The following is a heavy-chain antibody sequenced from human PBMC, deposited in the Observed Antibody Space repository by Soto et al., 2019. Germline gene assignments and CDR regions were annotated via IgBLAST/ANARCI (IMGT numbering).Heavy chain of an antibody. J-gene: IGHJ4*02. D-gene: IGHD3-16*01. V-gene: IGHV1-3*01. CDR3: ARVLVTWPDY. CDR2: INAGNGNT. CDR1: GYTFTSYV. Sequence: QVQLVQSGAEVKKPGASVKVSCKASGYTFTSYVIHWVRQAPGQRLEWMGWINAGNGNTKYSQKFQDRVTITRDTSASTAHMVATRLRCPATAVYFCARVLVTWPDYWGQGTLVTVSS.